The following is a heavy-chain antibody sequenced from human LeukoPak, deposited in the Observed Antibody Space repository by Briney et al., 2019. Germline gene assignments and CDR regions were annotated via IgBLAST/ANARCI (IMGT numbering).Heavy chain of an antibody. CDR3: ASPMTTVTTSAFDI. Sequence: SVKVSCKASGCTFSSYAISWVRQPPAQGLEWMGGIITIFGTANYAQKFQGRVTITADKSTSTAYMELSSLRSEDTAVYYCASPMTTVTTSAFDIWGQGTMVTVSS. CDR2: IITIFGTA. D-gene: IGHD4-17*01. CDR1: GCTFSSYA. V-gene: IGHV1-69*06. J-gene: IGHJ3*02.